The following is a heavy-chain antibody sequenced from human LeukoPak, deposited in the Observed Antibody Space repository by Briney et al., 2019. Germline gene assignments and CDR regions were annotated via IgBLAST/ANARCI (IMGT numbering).Heavy chain of an antibody. D-gene: IGHD1-7*01. CDR3: ARLRYNWNYDFDY. CDR1: GGSISSYY. CDR2: IYYSGST. Sequence: SETLSLTCTVSGGSISSYYWSWIRQPPGKGLEWIGYIYYSGSTNYNPSLKSRVTISVDTSKNQFSLKVSSVTAADTAMYYCARLRYNWNYDFDYWGQGTLVTVSS. V-gene: IGHV4-59*08. J-gene: IGHJ4*02.